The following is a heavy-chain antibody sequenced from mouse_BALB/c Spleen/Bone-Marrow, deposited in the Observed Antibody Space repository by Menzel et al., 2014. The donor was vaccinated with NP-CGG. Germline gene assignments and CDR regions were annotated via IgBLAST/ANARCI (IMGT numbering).Heavy chain of an antibody. Sequence: VQLQQSGPELVKPGASVKMSCKASGNTFTDYVITWVKRSSGQGLEWIGEIYLGSGSTYYNEKFKGKATLTADKSSNTAYMQLSRLTSEDSGVYFCARRNTGRVYALDYWGQGTSVTVSS. CDR2: IYLGSGST. V-gene: IGHV1-77*01. J-gene: IGHJ4*01. D-gene: IGHD5-2*01. CDR3: ARRNTGRVYALDY. CDR1: GNTFTDYV.